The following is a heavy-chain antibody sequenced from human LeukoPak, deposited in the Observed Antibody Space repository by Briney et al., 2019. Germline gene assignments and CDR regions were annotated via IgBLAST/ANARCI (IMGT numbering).Heavy chain of an antibody. Sequence: PGGSLRLSCAASGFTFSSYWMSWVRQAPGKGLEWVDNIKQDGSETYYVDSVKGRFTISRDNAKNSLYLQMNSLRAEDTAVYYCARGGGCSGGSCYSTTPYYYYGMDVWGQGTTVTVSS. CDR2: IKQDGSET. D-gene: IGHD2-15*01. V-gene: IGHV3-7*01. CDR3: ARGGGCSGGSCYSTTPYYYYGMDV. CDR1: GFTFSSYW. J-gene: IGHJ6*02.